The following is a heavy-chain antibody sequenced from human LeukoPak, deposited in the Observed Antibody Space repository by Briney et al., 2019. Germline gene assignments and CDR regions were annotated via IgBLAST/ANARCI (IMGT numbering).Heavy chain of an antibody. V-gene: IGHV4-31*03. CDR2: IYYSGST. J-gene: IGHJ4*02. D-gene: IGHD5-18*01. CDR3: ARALVDTTMVLEDGYFDY. CDR1: GGSISSGGYY. Sequence: PSQTLSLTCTVSGGSISSGGYYWSWIRQHPGKGLEWIGYIYYSGSTYYNPSLKGRVTISVDTSKNQFSLKLSSVTAADTAVYYCARALVDTTMVLEDGYFDYWGQGTLVTVSS.